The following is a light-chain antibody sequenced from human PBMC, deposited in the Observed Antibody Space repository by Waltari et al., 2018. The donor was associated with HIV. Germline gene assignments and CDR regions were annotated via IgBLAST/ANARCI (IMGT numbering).Light chain of an antibody. V-gene: IGKV1-9*01. Sequence: DIQLTQSPSFLSASVGDRVTITCRASQGISSYLAWYQQQPGKVPKLLIYGASTLQSGVPSRFSGSGSGTEFTLTINSLQPEDFATYYCQQVNSYPVTFGQGTKLEIK. CDR1: QGISSY. CDR2: GAS. J-gene: IGKJ2*01. CDR3: QQVNSYPVT.